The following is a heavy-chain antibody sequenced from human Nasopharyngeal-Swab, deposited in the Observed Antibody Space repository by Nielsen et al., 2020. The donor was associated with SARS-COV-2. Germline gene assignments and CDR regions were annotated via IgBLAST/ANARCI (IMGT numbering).Heavy chain of an antibody. CDR1: GGSISSSSYY. D-gene: IGHD1-26*01. CDR3: ARSGIVGAIYY. CDR2: IYYSGST. Sequence: GSLRLSCTVSGGSISSSSYYWGWIRQPPGKGLEWIGSIYYSGSTYYNPSLKSRVTISVDTSKNQFSLKLSSVTAADTAVYYCARSGIVGAIYYWGQGTLVTVS. J-gene: IGHJ4*02. V-gene: IGHV4-39*07.